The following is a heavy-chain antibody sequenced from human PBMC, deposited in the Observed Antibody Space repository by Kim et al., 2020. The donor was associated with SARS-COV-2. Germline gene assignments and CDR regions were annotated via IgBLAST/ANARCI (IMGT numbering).Heavy chain of an antibody. D-gene: IGHD3-3*01. CDR3: ARGYDFWSGYYRKLHYYGMDV. J-gene: IGHJ6*02. CDR2: IYYSGST. CDR1: GGSISSYY. V-gene: IGHV4-59*13. Sequence: SETLSLTCTVSGGSISSYYWSWIRQPPGKGLEWIGYIYYSGSTNYNPSLKSRVTISVDTSKNQFSLKLSSVTAADTAVYYCARGYDFWSGYYRKLHYYGMDVWGQGTTVTVSS.